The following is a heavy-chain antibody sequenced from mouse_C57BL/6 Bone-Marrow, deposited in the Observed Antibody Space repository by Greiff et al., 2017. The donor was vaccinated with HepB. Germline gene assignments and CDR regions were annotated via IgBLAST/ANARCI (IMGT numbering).Heavy chain of an antibody. J-gene: IGHJ2*01. CDR1: GYSITSGYY. CDR3: AGGSVDY. V-gene: IGHV3-6*01. CDR2: ISYDGSN. Sequence: DVKLQESGPGLVKPSQSLPLTCSVTGYSITSGYYWNWIRQFPGNKLEWMGYISYDGSNNYNPSLKNRISITRDTSKNQFFLKLNSVTTEDTATYYCAGGSVDYWGQGTTLTVSS. D-gene: IGHD1-1*02.